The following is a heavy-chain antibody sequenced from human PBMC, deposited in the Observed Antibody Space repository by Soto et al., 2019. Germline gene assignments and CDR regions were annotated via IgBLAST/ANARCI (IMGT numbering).Heavy chain of an antibody. J-gene: IGHJ4*02. V-gene: IGHV3-33*01. Sequence: QVQVVESGGGVVQPGRSLKLSCAASGFTFSNYGMHWVRQAPGKGLEWVAVISHDETYKDYADSVRGLFTISRDNSENTLYLQMISLRAQDAAVYFCARDIWRDGYRYFDYWGQGTLVTVSS. D-gene: IGHD5-12*01. CDR2: ISHDETYK. CDR3: ARDIWRDGYRYFDY. CDR1: GFTFSNYG.